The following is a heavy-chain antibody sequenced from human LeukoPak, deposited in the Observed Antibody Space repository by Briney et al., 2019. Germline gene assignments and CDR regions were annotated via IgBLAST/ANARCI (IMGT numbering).Heavy chain of an antibody. D-gene: IGHD4-17*01. J-gene: IGHJ4*02. CDR3: ARVSSPYGDYYFDY. Sequence: SQTLSLTCTVSGGSISSGDCYWSWIRQPPRKGLEWIGYIYYSGSTYYTPSLKSRVTISVDTSKNQFSLKLSSVTAADTAVYYCARVSSPYGDYYFDYWGQGTLVTVSS. V-gene: IGHV4-30-4*01. CDR2: IYYSGST. CDR1: GGSISSGDCY.